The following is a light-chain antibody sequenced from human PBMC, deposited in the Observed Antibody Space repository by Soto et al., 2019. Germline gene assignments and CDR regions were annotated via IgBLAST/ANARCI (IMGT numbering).Light chain of an antibody. CDR2: GAS. CDR3: QQYNNWPRPIT. V-gene: IGKV3-15*01. J-gene: IGKJ5*01. CDR1: QSVSNN. Sequence: EIVMTQSPATLSVSPGERATLSCRASQSVSNNLAWYQQKPGQAPRLLIYGASTRATGIPARFSGSGSGTEFTLTISSLQSEDFAVYYCQQYNNWPRPITFGQGTRLEIK.